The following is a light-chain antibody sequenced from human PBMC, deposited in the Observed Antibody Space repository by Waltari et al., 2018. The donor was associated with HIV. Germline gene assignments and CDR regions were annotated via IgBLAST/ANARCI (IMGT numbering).Light chain of an antibody. V-gene: IGKV1-12*01. CDR1: QDISSW. CDR2: KAS. J-gene: IGKJ2*01. CDR3: QQANSFPLT. Sequence: DLQLTQSPSSVSASVGDRVIITCRARQDISSWLAWYQQTPGKAPNLLIYKASTLQPGVTSRFSGSGSGTDFTLTINSLQREDFATYYCQQANSFPLTFGQGTRLEI.